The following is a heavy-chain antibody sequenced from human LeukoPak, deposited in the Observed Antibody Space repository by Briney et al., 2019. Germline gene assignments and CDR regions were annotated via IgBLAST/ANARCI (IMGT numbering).Heavy chain of an antibody. CDR1: GFPFSRSP. J-gene: IGHJ4*02. CDR2: MSYDASKK. CDR3: AKGGAAERPDGSLMDD. D-gene: IGHD6-13*01. Sequence: PGGSLRLSCVASGFPFSRSPMHWVRQAPGKGLEWVAVMSYDASKKFYADSVGGRFSVSRDNSKNTVYLQMNNLRPEDTAVYYCAKGGAAERPDGSLMDDWARGIRVTVSS. V-gene: IGHV3-30-3*01.